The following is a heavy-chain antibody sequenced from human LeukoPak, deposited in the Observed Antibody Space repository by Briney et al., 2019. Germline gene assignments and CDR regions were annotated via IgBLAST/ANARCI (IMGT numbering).Heavy chain of an antibody. CDR2: ISKSGDST. CDR1: GGSISSYY. V-gene: IGHV3-23*01. Sequence: ETLSLTCTVSGGSISSYYWNWIRQPPGKGLEWVSAISKSGDSTFYADSVKGRFTISRDNSQNTLYVQMNSLRAEDTAVYYCAKDQGYSSAWYSRDGFDMWGQGTMVTVSS. D-gene: IGHD6-19*01. CDR3: AKDQGYSSAWYSRDGFDM. J-gene: IGHJ3*02.